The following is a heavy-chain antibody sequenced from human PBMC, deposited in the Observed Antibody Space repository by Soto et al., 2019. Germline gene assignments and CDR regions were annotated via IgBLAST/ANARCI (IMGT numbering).Heavy chain of an antibody. CDR2: IYWDDDK. Sequence: QITLKESGPTLMEPTQTLTLTCTFSGFSLSSSGVGVGWIRQPPGKALECLALIYWDDDKRYNPSLKSRLTITKDTSKNQVVLTMTNMVPVDTATYYCAHRNYYQSGGVSWDVGYFEYWGQGTLVTVSS. D-gene: IGHD3-22*01. V-gene: IGHV2-5*02. CDR1: GFSLSSSGVG. CDR3: AHRNYYQSGGVSWDVGYFEY. J-gene: IGHJ4*02.